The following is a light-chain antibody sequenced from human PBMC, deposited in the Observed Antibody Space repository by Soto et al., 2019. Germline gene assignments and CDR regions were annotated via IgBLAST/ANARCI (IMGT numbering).Light chain of an antibody. CDR2: GAS. V-gene: IGKV3-20*01. CDR3: QQYHNSPRT. Sequence: EIVLTQSPSTLSLSPGERATLSCRASQSVTSRKLVWYQQKPGQAPRLLIYGASRRATGIPDRFSGSGSGTDFTLTISRLEPEDFAVYYCQQYHNSPRTFGQGTKVDIK. J-gene: IGKJ1*01. CDR1: QSVTSRK.